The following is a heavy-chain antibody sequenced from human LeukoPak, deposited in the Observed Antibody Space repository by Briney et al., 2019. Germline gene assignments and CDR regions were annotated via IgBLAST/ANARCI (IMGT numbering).Heavy chain of an antibody. J-gene: IGHJ4*02. D-gene: IGHD6-13*01. CDR2: INPNSGGT. Sequence: ASVKVSCKASGYTFTGYYMHWVRQAPGQGLEWMGRINPNSGGTNYAQKFQGRVTMTRDTSISTAYMELSRLRSDDTAVYYCARDFLSIAAAGTTDSPPSVDYWGQGTLVTVSS. CDR3: ARDFLSIAAAGTTDSPPSVDY. V-gene: IGHV1-2*06. CDR1: GYTFTGYY.